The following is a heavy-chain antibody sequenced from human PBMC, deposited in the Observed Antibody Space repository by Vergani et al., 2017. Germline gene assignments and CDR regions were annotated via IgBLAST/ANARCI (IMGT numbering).Heavy chain of an antibody. CDR2: VYYSGST. V-gene: IGHV4-39*01. CDR1: GASIRSSNYY. J-gene: IGHJ5*02. Sequence: QLQLQESGPGLVKPSATLSLTCSVSGASIRSSNYYWGWIRQPPGKGLEWIASVYYSGSTYYNPSLKSRVTISVDTSKNRFSLKLSSVTAADTAVYFSARHSTVEWLVKLGWIDPWGKGILVTVS. CDR3: ARHSTVEWLVKLGWIDP. D-gene: IGHD3-3*01.